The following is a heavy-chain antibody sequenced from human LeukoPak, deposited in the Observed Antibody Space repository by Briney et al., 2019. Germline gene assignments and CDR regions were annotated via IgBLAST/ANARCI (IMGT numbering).Heavy chain of an antibody. J-gene: IGHJ5*02. CDR3: ARHRRGQLLRQQLLNWFDP. CDR1: GGSFSGYF. V-gene: IGHV4-34*01. Sequence: SETLSLTCAVYGGSFSGYFWTWIRQPPGKGLEWIGEINHSGSTNYNPSLKSRVTISVDTSKNQFSLKLTSVTAADTAVYYCARHRRGQLLRQQLLNWFDPWGQGTLVTVSS. CDR2: INHSGST. D-gene: IGHD6-13*01.